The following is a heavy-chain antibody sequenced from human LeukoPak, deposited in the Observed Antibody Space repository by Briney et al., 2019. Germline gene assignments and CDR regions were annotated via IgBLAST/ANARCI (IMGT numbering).Heavy chain of an antibody. D-gene: IGHD2-21*01. V-gene: IGHV1-8*01. Sequence: ASVKVSCKASGYTFTSYDINWVRQATGQGLEWMGWMNPNSGNTGYAQKFQGRVTMTRNTSISTAYMELSSLRSEDTAVYYCARRLLSAYDAFDIWGQGTMVTVSS. CDR2: MNPNSGNT. J-gene: IGHJ3*02. CDR3: ARRLLSAYDAFDI. CDR1: GYTFTSYD.